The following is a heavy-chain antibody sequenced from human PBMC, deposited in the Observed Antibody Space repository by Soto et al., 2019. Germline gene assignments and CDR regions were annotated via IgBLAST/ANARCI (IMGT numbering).Heavy chain of an antibody. J-gene: IGHJ4*02. V-gene: IGHV4-59*01. CDR3: ARADPRFGETGNFDY. CDR1: GGSISSYY. D-gene: IGHD3-10*01. CDR2: IYYSGST. Sequence: SETLSLTCTVSGGSISSYYWSWIRQPPGKGLEWIGYIYYSGSTNYNPSLKSRVTISVDTSKNQFSLKLSSVTAADTAVDYCARADPRFGETGNFDYWGQGTLVTVSS.